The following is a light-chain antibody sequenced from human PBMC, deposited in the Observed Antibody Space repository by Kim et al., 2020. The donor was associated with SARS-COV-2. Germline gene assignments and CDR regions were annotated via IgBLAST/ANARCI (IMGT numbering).Light chain of an antibody. Sequence: VTISGTGGSTNIGAGNDVHWYQQLPGTAPNLLIYGNSNRPAGVPDRFSGSKSGTSASLAITGLQAEDEADYYCQSYDSSRIGPLGFGGGTQLTVL. J-gene: IGLJ3*02. V-gene: IGLV1-40*01. CDR1: STNIGAGND. CDR2: GNS. CDR3: QSYDSSRIGPLG.